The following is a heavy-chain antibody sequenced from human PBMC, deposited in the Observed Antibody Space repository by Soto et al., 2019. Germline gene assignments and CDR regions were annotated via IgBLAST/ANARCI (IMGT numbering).Heavy chain of an antibody. Sequence: GGSLRLSCAASGFTFSSYSMNLVRQAPGKGLEWVSYISSSSSTIYYADSVKGRFTISRDNAKNSLYLQMNSLRDEDTAVYYCARDGCSSTSCYEYFQHWGQGTLVTVSS. V-gene: IGHV3-48*02. CDR3: ARDGCSSTSCYEYFQH. D-gene: IGHD2-2*01. CDR2: ISSSSSTI. J-gene: IGHJ1*01. CDR1: GFTFSSYS.